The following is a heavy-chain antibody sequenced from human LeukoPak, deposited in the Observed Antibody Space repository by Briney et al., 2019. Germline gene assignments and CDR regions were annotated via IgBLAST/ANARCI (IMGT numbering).Heavy chain of an antibody. CDR2: IKADGGEK. CDR3: AAGIGDY. Sequence: GGSLRLSCAASGLTFSTYWMNWFRQTPGKGLEWVAKIKADGGEKDHVASVKGRFTISRDNAKNSLYLQMNSLRVEDTAVYYCAAGIGDYWGQGTLVTVSS. D-gene: IGHD6-13*01. CDR1: GLTFSTYW. V-gene: IGHV3-7*01. J-gene: IGHJ4*02.